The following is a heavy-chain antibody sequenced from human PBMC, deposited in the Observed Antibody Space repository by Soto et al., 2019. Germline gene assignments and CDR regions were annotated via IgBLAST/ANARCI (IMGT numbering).Heavy chain of an antibody. CDR2: IYYSGST. J-gene: IGHJ6*02. D-gene: IGHD1-7*01. Sequence: PSETLSLTCTVSGGSISSGDYYWSWIRQPPGKGLEWIGYIYYSGSTYYNPSLKSRVTISVDTSKNQFSLKLSSVTAADTAVYYCARGTYYYYGMDVWGQGTTVTVSS. V-gene: IGHV4-30-4*01. CDR3: ARGTYYYYGMDV. CDR1: GGSISSGDYY.